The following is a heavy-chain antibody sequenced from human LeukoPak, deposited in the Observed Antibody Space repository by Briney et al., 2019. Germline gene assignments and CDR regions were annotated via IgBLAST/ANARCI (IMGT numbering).Heavy chain of an antibody. CDR1: GGTFSSYA. CDR3: AREGYCGGDCYQFDY. J-gene: IGHJ4*02. Sequence: SVKVSCKASGGTFSSYAISWVRQAPGQGLEWMGGIIPIFGTANYAQKFQGRVTTTTDESTSTAYMELSSPRSEDTAVYYCAREGYCGGDCYQFDYWGQGTLVTVSS. D-gene: IGHD2-21*02. CDR2: IIPIFGTA. V-gene: IGHV1-69*05.